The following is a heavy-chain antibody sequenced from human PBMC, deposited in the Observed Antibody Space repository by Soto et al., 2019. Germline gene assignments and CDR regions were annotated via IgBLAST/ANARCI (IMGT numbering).Heavy chain of an antibody. CDR1: GGSISSYY. D-gene: IGHD2-15*01. V-gene: IGHV4-59*01. CDR3: ARDQCIRCSGGSCYYYYGMDV. Sequence: QVQLQESGPGLVKPSETLSLTCTVSGGSISSYYWSWIRQPPGKGLEWIGYIYYSGSTNYNPSLKSRVTISVDTSKNQFSLKLSSVTAADTAVYYCARDQCIRCSGGSCYYYYGMDVWGQGTKVTVSS. J-gene: IGHJ6*02. CDR2: IYYSGST.